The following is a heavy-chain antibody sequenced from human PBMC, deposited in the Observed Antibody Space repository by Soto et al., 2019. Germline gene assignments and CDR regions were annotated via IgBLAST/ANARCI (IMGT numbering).Heavy chain of an antibody. V-gene: IGHV3-30*18. Sequence: GGSLRLSCAASGFTFSSYGMHWVRQAPGKGLEWVAVISYDGSNKYYADSVKGRFTISRDNSKNTLYLQMNSLRAEDTAVYYCAKQAATIRVLSRVYYYYGMDVWGQGTTVTVSS. CDR2: ISYDGSNK. CDR3: AKQAATIRVLSRVYYYYGMDV. D-gene: IGHD5-12*01. CDR1: GFTFSSYG. J-gene: IGHJ6*02.